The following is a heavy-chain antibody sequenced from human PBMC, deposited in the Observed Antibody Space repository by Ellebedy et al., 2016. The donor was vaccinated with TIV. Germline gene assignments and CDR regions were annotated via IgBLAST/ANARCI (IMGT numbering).Heavy chain of an antibody. V-gene: IGHV1-46*01. CDR3: ARGLGVAAGTFRWFDP. D-gene: IGHD6-13*01. J-gene: IGHJ5*02. CDR2: INPSGGST. Sequence: AASVKVSCKASGYTFTSYYMHWVRQAPGQGLEWMGIINPSGGSTSYAQKFQGRVTMTRDTSTSTVYMELSSLRSEDTTVYYCARGLGVAAGTFRWFDPWGQGTLVTVSS. CDR1: GYTFTSYY.